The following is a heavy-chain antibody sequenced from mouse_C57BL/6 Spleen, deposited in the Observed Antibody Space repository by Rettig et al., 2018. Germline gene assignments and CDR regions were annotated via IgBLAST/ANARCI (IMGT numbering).Heavy chain of an antibody. CDR2: IYPGSGST. J-gene: IGHJ2*01. V-gene: IGHV1-55*01. CDR3: ARRTKEDMGLLGY. Sequence: WVKQRPGQGLEWIGDIYPGSGSTNYNEKFKSKATLTVDTSSSTAYMQLSSLTSEDSAVYYCARRTKEDMGLLGYWGQGTTLTVSS. D-gene: IGHD2-3*01.